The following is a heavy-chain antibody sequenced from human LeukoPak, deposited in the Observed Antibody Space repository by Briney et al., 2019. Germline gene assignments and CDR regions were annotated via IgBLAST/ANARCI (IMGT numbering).Heavy chain of an antibody. V-gene: IGHV3-23*01. CDR3: AGRHYYGSGTYYNPLDY. CDR1: GITFSSCA. Sequence: PGGSLRLSCAASGITFSSCALSWVRLAPGKGLEWVSSISGSGANTYYADSVKGRFTISRDNSRNTLYLQMNSLSAEDTAVYYCAGRHYYGSGTYYNPLDYWGQGTLVTVSS. CDR2: ISGSGANT. J-gene: IGHJ4*02. D-gene: IGHD3-10*01.